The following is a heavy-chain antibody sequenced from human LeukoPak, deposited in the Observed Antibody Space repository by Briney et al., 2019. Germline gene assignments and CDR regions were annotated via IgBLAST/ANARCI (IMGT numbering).Heavy chain of an antibody. D-gene: IGHD5-18*01. J-gene: IGHJ4*02. V-gene: IGHV4-39*07. CDR3: ARGQLWFYY. CDR1: GGSISSSSLY. Sequence: PSETLSLTCTVSGGSISSSSLYWGWIRQPPGKGLEWIGSIYYSGNTFYNPSLKSRVTISVDTSKNQFSLKLSSVTAADTAVYYCARGQLWFYYWGQGTLVTVSS. CDR2: IYYSGNT.